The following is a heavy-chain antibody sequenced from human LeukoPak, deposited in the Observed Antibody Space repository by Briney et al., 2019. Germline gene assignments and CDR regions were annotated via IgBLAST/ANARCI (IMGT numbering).Heavy chain of an antibody. CDR1: GYRFTSYW. Sequence: GESLKISCKGSGYRFTSYWIGWVRQMPGKGLEWMGIIYPGDSDTRYSPSFQGQVTISADKSISTAYLQWSSLKASDTAKYYCARQSSGSYYRRPFDYWGQGTLVTVSS. CDR2: IYPGDSDT. V-gene: IGHV5-51*01. D-gene: IGHD3-10*01. CDR3: ARQSSGSYYRRPFDY. J-gene: IGHJ4*02.